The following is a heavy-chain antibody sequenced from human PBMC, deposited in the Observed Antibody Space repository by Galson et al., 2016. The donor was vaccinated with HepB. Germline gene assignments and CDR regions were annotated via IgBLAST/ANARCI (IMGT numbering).Heavy chain of an antibody. V-gene: IGHV1-69*10. CDR1: GDTFNRYG. Sequence: SVKVSCKASGDTFNRYGITWVRQAPGQGPEWMGGIIPYLGIANYTHKFQGRVTITADKSTSTAYMERTNLTSDDTAVYYCARGSIVVVPAAIGWFDPWGQGTLVTVSS. CDR2: IIPYLGIA. J-gene: IGHJ5*02. D-gene: IGHD2-2*01. CDR3: ARGSIVVVPAAIGWFDP.